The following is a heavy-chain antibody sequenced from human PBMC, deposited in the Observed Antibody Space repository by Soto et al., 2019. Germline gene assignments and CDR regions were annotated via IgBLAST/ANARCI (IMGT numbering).Heavy chain of an antibody. CDR1: GRFFGGYY. D-gene: IGHD3-10*01. CDR3: ARGGTMVRLRVATDY. V-gene: IGHV4-34*01. CDR2: INHSGST. Sequence: PSEPLSPTSAVVGRFFGGYYGSWIRQLQGKGLDWIGEINHSGSTKYNPSLKSRVTISVDTSKNRFSLKLSSVTAADTAVYYCARGGTMVRLRVATDYWGQGTLVTVSS. J-gene: IGHJ4*02.